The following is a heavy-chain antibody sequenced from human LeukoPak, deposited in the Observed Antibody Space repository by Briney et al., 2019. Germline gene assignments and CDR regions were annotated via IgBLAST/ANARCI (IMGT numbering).Heavy chain of an antibody. CDR1: GGSISSGGYY. CDR2: IYYSGTT. CDR3: ARVGIATVTTSFDY. Sequence: SETLSLTCTVSGGSISSGGYYWSWIRQHPGKGLEWIGYIYYSGTTYYNPSLKSRLTISVDTSENQFSLKLSSVTAADTAVYYCARVGIATVTTSFDYWGQGTLATVSS. D-gene: IGHD4-17*01. J-gene: IGHJ4*02. V-gene: IGHV4-31*03.